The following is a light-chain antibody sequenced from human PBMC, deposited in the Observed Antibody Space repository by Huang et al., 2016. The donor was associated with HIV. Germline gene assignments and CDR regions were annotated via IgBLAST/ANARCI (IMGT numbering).Light chain of an antibody. CDR1: QTIKNY. Sequence: DIQMTQSPSSLSASVGDRVTITCRSSQTIKNYLNWYQQRPGMAPSLLIYGTSTLQSGVPSRVVGTGSGTEYNLTLTNLQPGDFATYYGQQSYVTPVSFGQGTRLEIK. CDR3: QQSYVTPVS. V-gene: IGKV1-39*01. CDR2: GTS. J-gene: IGKJ2*01.